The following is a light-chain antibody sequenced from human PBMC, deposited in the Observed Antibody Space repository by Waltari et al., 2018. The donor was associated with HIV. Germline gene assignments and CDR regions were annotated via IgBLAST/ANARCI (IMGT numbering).Light chain of an antibody. Sequence: DIQLTQSPSFVSASVGATVTITCRASQAISSYVAGYQQRPTKAPKVLLYGASTLQAGVPSRFRGSGSGTEFTLTITSVQPDDFATYYCQQIKTLPLTFGGGTRIDIK. CDR2: GAS. J-gene: IGKJ4*01. CDR3: QQIKTLPLT. CDR1: QAISSY. V-gene: IGKV1-9*01.